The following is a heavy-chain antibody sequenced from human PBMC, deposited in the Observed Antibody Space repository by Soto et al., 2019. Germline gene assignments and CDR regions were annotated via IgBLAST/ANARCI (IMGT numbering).Heavy chain of an antibody. Sequence: GASVKVSCKASGYTFTGYYMHWVRQAPGQGLEWMGWINPNSGGTNYAQKFQGRVTMTRDTSISTAYMELSRLRSDDTAVYYCARDRRRMGTTLDFDYWGQGTLVTVSS. CDR1: GYTFTGYY. CDR2: INPNSGGT. J-gene: IGHJ4*02. V-gene: IGHV1-2*02. D-gene: IGHD1-7*01. CDR3: ARDRRRMGTTLDFDY.